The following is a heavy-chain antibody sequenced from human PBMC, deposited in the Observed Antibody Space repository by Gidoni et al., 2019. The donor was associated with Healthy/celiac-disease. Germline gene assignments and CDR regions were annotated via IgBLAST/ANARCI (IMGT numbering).Heavy chain of an antibody. CDR3: AKDLSLTNDFWSGSPHEPDY. D-gene: IGHD3-3*01. J-gene: IGHJ4*02. Sequence: GLEWVAVISYDGSNKYYADSVKGRFTISRDNSKNTLYLQMNSLRAEDTAVYYCAKDLSLTNDFWSGSPHEPDYWGQGTLVTVSS. CDR2: ISYDGSNK. V-gene: IGHV3-30*18.